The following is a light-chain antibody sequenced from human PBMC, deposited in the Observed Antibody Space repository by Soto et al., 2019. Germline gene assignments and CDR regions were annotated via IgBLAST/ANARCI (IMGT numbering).Light chain of an antibody. CDR3: QQYNNWPLYT. CDR2: DAS. CDR1: QSVGGN. Sequence: EIVMTQSPATRSVSPGERASLSCKASQSVGGNLAWYQQRPGRAPRLLIYDASTRATDIPARFSGSGSGTEFTLTISSLQSEDFALYYCQQYNNWPLYTFGQGTKLEIK. V-gene: IGKV3-15*01. J-gene: IGKJ2*01.